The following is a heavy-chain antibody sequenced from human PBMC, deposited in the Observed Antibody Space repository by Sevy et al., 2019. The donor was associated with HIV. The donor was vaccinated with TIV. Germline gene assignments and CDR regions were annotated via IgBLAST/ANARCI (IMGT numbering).Heavy chain of an antibody. Sequence: SETLSLTCTVSGGSISVYYWSWIRQPPGKGLEYIGYVYHTGSTNYTPSLKSRVTISVDTSNNQFSLKLTSVTAADTAVYYCARAPPVRSGDDSLNWFDPWGQGTLVTVSP. CDR2: VYHTGST. CDR3: ARAPPVRSGDDSLNWFDP. V-gene: IGHV4-59*01. CDR1: GGSISVYY. J-gene: IGHJ5*02. D-gene: IGHD5-12*01.